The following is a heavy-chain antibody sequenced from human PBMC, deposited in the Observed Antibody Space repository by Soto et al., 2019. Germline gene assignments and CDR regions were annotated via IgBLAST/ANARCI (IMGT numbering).Heavy chain of an antibody. V-gene: IGHV1-3*01. CDR1: GYSFTTCG. CDR3: AKDSPRVQVPGTGWSDP. D-gene: IGHD3-10*02. Sequence: ASVKVSCKASGYSFTTCGVHWVRQAPGQRLEWLGWINAASGATKYSQKFQGRVTITRDTSASTSFLELNSLTSEDTALYFCAKDSPRVQVPGTGWSDPWGQGTQVTVSS. CDR2: INAASGAT. J-gene: IGHJ5*02.